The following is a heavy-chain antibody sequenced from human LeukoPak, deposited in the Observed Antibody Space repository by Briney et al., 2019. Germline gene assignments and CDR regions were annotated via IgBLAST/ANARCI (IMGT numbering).Heavy chain of an antibody. CDR3: ARGRNYDSSGYYSTSYYYGMDV. CDR2: MNPNSGNT. J-gene: IGHJ6*02. D-gene: IGHD3-22*01. CDR1: GYTFTSYD. V-gene: IGHV1-8*01. Sequence: GASVKVSCKASGYTFTSYDINWVRQATGQGLEWMGWMNPNSGNTGYAQKFQGRVTMTRNTSISTAYMELSSLRSEDTAVYYCARGRNYDSSGYYSTSYYYGMDVWGQGTTVTVSS.